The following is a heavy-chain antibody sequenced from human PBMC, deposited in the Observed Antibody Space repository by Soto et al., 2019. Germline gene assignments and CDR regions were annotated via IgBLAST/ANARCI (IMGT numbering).Heavy chain of an antibody. J-gene: IGHJ4*02. Sequence: QVQLVESGGGVVQPGRSLRLSCAASGFTFSSYAMHWVRQAPGKGLEWVAVISYDGSNKYYADCVKGRFTISRDISKNTLYLPMNSRRAEDTAVCYWEIAGGLLLDNCVQGTMVTVSS. CDR1: GFTFSSYA. CDR3: EIAGGLLLDN. D-gene: IGHD1-26*01. V-gene: IGHV3-30-3*01. CDR2: ISYDGSNK.